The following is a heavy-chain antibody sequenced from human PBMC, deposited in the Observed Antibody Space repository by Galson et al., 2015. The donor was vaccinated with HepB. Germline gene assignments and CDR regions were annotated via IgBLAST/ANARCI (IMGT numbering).Heavy chain of an antibody. CDR3: AKPYSSIENFDY. CDR1: GFTFSSYA. D-gene: IGHD6-13*01. CDR2: ISGSGGST. Sequence: SLRLSCAASGFTFSSYAMSWVRQAPGKGLEWVSAISGSGGSTYYADSVKGRFTISRDNSKNTLYLQMNSLRAEDTAVYYCAKPYSSIENFDYWGQGTLVTVSS. V-gene: IGHV3-23*01. J-gene: IGHJ4*02.